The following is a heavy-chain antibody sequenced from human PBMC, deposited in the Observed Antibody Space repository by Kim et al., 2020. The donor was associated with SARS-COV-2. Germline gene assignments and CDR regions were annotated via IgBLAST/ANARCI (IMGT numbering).Heavy chain of an antibody. Sequence: SETLSLTCAVYGGSFSGYYWSWIRQPPGKGLEWIGEINHSGSTNYNPSLKSRVTISVDTSKNQFSLKLSSVTAADTAVYYCARGTLYCTGGVCYPSFDYWGQGTLVTVSS. CDR3: ARGTLYCTGGVCYPSFDY. D-gene: IGHD2-8*02. CDR1: GGSFSGYY. J-gene: IGHJ4*02. V-gene: IGHV4-34*01. CDR2: INHSGST.